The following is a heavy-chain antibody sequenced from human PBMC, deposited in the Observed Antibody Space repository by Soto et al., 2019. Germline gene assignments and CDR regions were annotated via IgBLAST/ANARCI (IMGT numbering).Heavy chain of an antibody. V-gene: IGHV3-53*01. Sequence: LRLSCAASGFTVSSNYMSWVRQAPGKGLEWVSVIYSGGSTYYADSVKGRFTISRDNSKNTLYLQMNSLRAKDTAVYYCARVSYSSGYDYYYGMDVWGQGTTVTVSS. CDR2: IYSGGST. CDR3: ARVSYSSGYDYYYGMDV. D-gene: IGHD6-19*01. CDR1: GFTVSSNY. J-gene: IGHJ6*02.